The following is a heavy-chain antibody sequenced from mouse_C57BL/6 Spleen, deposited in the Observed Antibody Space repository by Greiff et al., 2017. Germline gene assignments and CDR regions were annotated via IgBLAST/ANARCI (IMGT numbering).Heavy chain of an antibody. CDR1: GYAFSSYW. Sequence: QVQLQQSGAELVKPGASVKISCKASGYAFSSYWMNWVKQRPGKGLEWIGQIYPGDGDTNYNGKFKGKATLTADKSSSTAYMQLSRLTAEDSAVYFCARQTTVASMDYWGQGTSVTVSS. V-gene: IGHV1-80*01. D-gene: IGHD1-1*01. CDR2: IYPGDGDT. CDR3: ARQTTVASMDY. J-gene: IGHJ4*01.